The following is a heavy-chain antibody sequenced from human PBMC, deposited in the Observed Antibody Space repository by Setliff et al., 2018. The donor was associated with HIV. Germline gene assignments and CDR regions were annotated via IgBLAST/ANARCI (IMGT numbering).Heavy chain of an antibody. D-gene: IGHD6-13*01. V-gene: IGHV4-59*11. CDR3: ARTSGYSSSWYPFDY. CDR1: GGSISGHY. CDR2: IYHSGST. Sequence: PSETLSLTCSVSGGSISGHYWSWIRQPPGKGLEWIGYIYHSGSTDYNPSLKSRVTISIDPSENRFSLKLTSVTAADTALYYCARTSGYSSSWYPFDYWGQGTLVTVSS. J-gene: IGHJ4*02.